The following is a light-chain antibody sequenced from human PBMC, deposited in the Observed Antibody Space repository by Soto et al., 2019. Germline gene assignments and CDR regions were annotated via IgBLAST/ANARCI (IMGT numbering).Light chain of an antibody. CDR1: QAVSSIL. CDR3: QQHGTSPI. CDR2: GAS. Sequence: EVVLTQSPGTLSLSPGERATLSCRASQAVSSILLAWYQQKPGQASRLLIYGASSRATGIPDRFSGSGSGTDFTLTVSRLEPEDFAVYYCQQHGTSPIFGGGTKVEIK. J-gene: IGKJ4*01. V-gene: IGKV3-20*01.